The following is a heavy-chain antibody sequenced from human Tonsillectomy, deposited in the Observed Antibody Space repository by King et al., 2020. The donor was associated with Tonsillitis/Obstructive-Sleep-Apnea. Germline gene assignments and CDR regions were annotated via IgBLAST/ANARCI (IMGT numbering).Heavy chain of an antibody. D-gene: IGHD6-13*01. CDR1: GFTFSSYG. CDR2: ISYDGSNK. Sequence: VQLVESGGGVVQPGRSLRLSCAASGFTFSSYGMHWVRQAPGKGLEWVAVISYDGSNKYYADSVKGRFTISRDNSKNTLYLQMISLRAEDTAVYYCAKGYSSSWPTKGRYYYYMDVWGKGTTVTVSS. J-gene: IGHJ6*03. V-gene: IGHV3-30*18. CDR3: AKGYSSSWPTKGRYYYYMDV.